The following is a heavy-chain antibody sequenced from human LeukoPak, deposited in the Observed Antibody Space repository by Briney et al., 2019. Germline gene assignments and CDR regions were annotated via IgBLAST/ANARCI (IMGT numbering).Heavy chain of an antibody. Sequence: KPSETLSLTCTVSGGSISSYYWSWIRQPPGKGLEWIGYTYYSGSTNYNPSLKSRVTISVDTSKNQFSLKLSSVTAADTAVYYCARGGGDYGLDYWAREPWSPSPQ. CDR2: TYYSGST. D-gene: IGHD4-17*01. CDR1: GGSISSYY. CDR3: ARGGGDYGLDY. J-gene: IGHJ4*02. V-gene: IGHV4-59*01.